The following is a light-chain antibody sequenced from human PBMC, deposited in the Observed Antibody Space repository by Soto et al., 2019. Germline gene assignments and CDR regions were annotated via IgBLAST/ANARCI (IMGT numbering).Light chain of an antibody. Sequence: VITLPPLSLPVTLEQPASISCRSSQSLVYSDGDTYLNWFQQRPGQSPRRLIYKVSSRESGVPDRFSGSGSGTDFTLKISSVDPEDVAAYYCLQGYHCPPITFRQGTRLEIK. CDR2: KVS. J-gene: IGKJ5*01. CDR1: QSLVYSDGDTY. CDR3: LQGYHCPPIT. V-gene: IGKV2-30*01.